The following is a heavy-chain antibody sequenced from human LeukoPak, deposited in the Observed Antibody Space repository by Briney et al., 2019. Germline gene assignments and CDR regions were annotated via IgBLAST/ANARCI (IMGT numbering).Heavy chain of an antibody. CDR3: ARDKAVGPTLLDY. J-gene: IGHJ4*02. CDR1: GFTFSDYY. V-gene: IGHV3-11*04. Sequence: GGSLRLSCAASGFTFSDYYMSWIRQAPGKGLEWVSYISSSGSTIYYADSVKGRFTISRDNAKNSLYLQLNSLRAEDTAVYYCARDKAVGPTLLDYWGQGTLVTVP. D-gene: IGHD1-26*01. CDR2: ISSSGSTI.